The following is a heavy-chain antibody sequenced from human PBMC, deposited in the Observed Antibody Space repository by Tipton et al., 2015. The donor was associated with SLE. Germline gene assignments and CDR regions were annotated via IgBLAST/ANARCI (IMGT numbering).Heavy chain of an antibody. J-gene: IGHJ3*01. Sequence: TLSLTCTVSGGSISSYYWSWIRQPPGKGLEWIGYIHTSGSFNYNPSLESRVTISVDTSKNQFSLNLSSVTAADTAVYYCARNCAGDCFGTFDVWGQGTMVSVSP. CDR3: ARNCAGDCFGTFDV. D-gene: IGHD2-21*01. V-gene: IGHV4-4*08. CDR1: GGSISSYY. CDR2: IHTSGSF.